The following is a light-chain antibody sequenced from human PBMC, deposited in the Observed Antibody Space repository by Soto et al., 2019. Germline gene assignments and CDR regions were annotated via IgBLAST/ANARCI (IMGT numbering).Light chain of an antibody. Sequence: EIVLTQSPATLSLSPGERATLSCRASQSVSTFLAWYQHKPGQAPRLLIYDASNRATGIPDRFRGSESGTDFTLTISSLEPEDFALYYCQQGTDWPPGTFGQGTKVDIK. CDR2: DAS. J-gene: IGKJ1*01. CDR1: QSVSTF. V-gene: IGKV3-11*01. CDR3: QQGTDWPPGT.